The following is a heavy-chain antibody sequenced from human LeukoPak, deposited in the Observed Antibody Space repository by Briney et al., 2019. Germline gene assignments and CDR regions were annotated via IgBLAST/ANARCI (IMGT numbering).Heavy chain of an antibody. J-gene: IGHJ4*02. Sequence: SETLSLTCTVSGGSISSSSYYWDWVRQPPGKGLECIGSIYYSGTTYYNPSLKSRVTLSVDTSKNQFSLKLSSLTAADTAVYYCARGPAQASFDYWGQGTLVTDSS. V-gene: IGHV4-39*01. CDR2: IYYSGTT. CDR3: ARGPAQASFDY. CDR1: GGSISSSSYY.